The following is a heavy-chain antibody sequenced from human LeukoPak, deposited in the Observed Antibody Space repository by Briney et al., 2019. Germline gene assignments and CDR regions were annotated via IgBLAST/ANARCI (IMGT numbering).Heavy chain of an antibody. Sequence: SETLSLTCAVYGGSFSGYYWSWIRQPPGKGLEWIGEINHSGSTNYNPSLKSRVTISVDTSKNQFSLKLSSVTAADTAVYYCASNYYDILTGYPDYWGQGTLVTVSS. D-gene: IGHD3-9*01. CDR3: ASNYYDILTGYPDY. CDR1: GGSFSGYY. V-gene: IGHV4-34*01. J-gene: IGHJ4*02. CDR2: INHSGST.